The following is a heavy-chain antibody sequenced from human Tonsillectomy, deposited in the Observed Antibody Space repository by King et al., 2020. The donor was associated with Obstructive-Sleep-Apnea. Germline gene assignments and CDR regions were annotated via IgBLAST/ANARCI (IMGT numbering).Heavy chain of an antibody. CDR1: GFTFSSYA. V-gene: IGHV3-30-3*01. Sequence: VQLVESGGGVVQPGRSLRLSCAASGFTFSSYAMHWVRQAPGKGLEWVAVISYDGSNKYYADSVKGRFTISRENSKNTMYLQMNSLRPEDTAVYYCARDEEDWGQGTLVTVSS. J-gene: IGHJ4*02. CDR3: ARDEED. CDR2: ISYDGSNK.